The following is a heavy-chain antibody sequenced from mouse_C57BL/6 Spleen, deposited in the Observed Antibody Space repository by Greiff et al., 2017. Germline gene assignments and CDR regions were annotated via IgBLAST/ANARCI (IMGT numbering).Heavy chain of an antibody. V-gene: IGHV1-18*01. Sequence: EVQLQQSGPELVKPGASVKIPCKASGYTFTDYNMDWVKQSHGKSLEWIGDINPNNGGTIYNQKFKGKATLTVDKSSSTAYMELRSLTSEDTAVYDCARHYGSSYWYFDVWGTGTTVTVSS. CDR2: INPNNGGT. CDR3: ARHYGSSYWYFDV. D-gene: IGHD1-1*01. CDR1: GYTFTDYN. J-gene: IGHJ1*03.